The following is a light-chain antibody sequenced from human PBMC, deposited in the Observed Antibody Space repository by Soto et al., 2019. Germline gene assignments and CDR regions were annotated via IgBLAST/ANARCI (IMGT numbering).Light chain of an antibody. CDR2: SNS. CDR3: AAWDDSLNGRAV. Sequence: QSVLTQPHSASGTPGQRVTISCSGSDSNIGSNTVNWYHQVPGTAPKLLIYSNSQRPSVVPDRFSGSKSGTSAYLAISGLQSEDEGDYYCAAWDDSLNGRAVFGGGTKLTVL. J-gene: IGLJ3*02. V-gene: IGLV1-44*01. CDR1: DSNIGSNT.